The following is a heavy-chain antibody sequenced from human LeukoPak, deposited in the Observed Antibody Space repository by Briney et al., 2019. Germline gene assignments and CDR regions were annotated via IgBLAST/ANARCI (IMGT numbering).Heavy chain of an antibody. CDR3: AKSPLLRYSSGWYYFDY. CDR1: GFTFSHYG. D-gene: IGHD6-19*01. J-gene: IGHJ4*02. Sequence: PGGSLRLSCLASGFTFSHYGMTWVRQAPGKGLEWVAALSDSGGSTYYADSVKGRLTISRDNSKNTLYLQMNSLRAEDTAVYYCAKSPLLRYSSGWYYFDYWGQGTLVTVSS. V-gene: IGHV3-23*01. CDR2: LSDSGGST.